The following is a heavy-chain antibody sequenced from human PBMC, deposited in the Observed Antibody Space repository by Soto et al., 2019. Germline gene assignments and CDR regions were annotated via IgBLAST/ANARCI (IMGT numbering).Heavy chain of an antibody. CDR2: ISSSGSTI. CDR1: GFTFSSYE. V-gene: IGHV3-48*03. J-gene: IGHJ5*02. D-gene: IGHD1-26*01. CDR3: ARLPYSHLLGGRDR. Sequence: GGSLRLSCAASGFTFSSYEMNWVRQAPGKGLEWVSYISSSGSTIYYADSVKGRFTISRDNAKNSLYLQMSSLRAEDTAVYYCARLPYSHLLGGRDRWGRGNMVNVSS.